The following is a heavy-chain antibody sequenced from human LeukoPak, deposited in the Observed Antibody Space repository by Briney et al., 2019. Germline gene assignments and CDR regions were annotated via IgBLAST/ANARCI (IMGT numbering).Heavy chain of an antibody. CDR1: GLSFTDFL. D-gene: IGHD2-2*01. CDR3: SGRDSSRSPRAF. Sequence: PGGPLRLSCAASGLSFTDFLMNWGRLAPGRGLEWLANIKPDGNEKYYVDSVKGRFAISRDNTKNAVYLEMNSLRAEDTGVYYCSGRDSSRSPRAFWGQGTLVSVSS. V-gene: IGHV3-7*01. J-gene: IGHJ4*02. CDR2: IKPDGNEK.